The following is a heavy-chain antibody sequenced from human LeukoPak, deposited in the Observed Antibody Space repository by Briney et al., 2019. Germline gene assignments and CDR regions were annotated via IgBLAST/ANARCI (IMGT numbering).Heavy chain of an antibody. V-gene: IGHV1-69*05. CDR1: GGTFSSYA. CDR3: ARDGGTGTTLYYMDV. J-gene: IGHJ6*03. CDR2: IIPIFGTA. D-gene: IGHD1-7*01. Sequence: GASVKVSCKASGGTFSSYAISWVRQAPGQELEWMGGIIPIFGTANYAQKSQGRVTITTDESTSTAYMELSSLRSEDTGVYYCARDGGTGTTLYYMDVWGKGTTVTVSS.